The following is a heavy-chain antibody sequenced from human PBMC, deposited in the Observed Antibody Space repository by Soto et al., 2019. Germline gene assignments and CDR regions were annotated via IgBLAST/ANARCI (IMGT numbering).Heavy chain of an antibody. CDR1: GFTFSSYA. D-gene: IGHD1-7*01. Sequence: PGGSLRLSCAASGFTFSSYAMSWVRQAPGKGLEWVSAISDSGGSTYYADSVKGRFTISRDNSKNTLYLQMNSLRAEDTAVYYCATLRQSWTYFDPWGQGTLVTVSS. CDR2: ISDSGGST. J-gene: IGHJ5*02. CDR3: ATLRQSWTYFDP. V-gene: IGHV3-23*01.